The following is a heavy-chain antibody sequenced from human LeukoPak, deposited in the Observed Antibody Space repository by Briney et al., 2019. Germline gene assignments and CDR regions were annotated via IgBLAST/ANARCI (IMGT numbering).Heavy chain of an antibody. J-gene: IGHJ4*02. CDR1: GYRFTDYY. D-gene: IGHD1-26*01. Sequence: ASVNVSCKTSGYRFTDYYIHWVRQAPGQGLEWMGWIKPESGATNYAQKFQGRVTLTRDTSISTAYMELSRLRSDDTAVYYCARDMDSGPDFFDYWGLGTLVTVSS. CDR3: ARDMDSGPDFFDY. CDR2: IKPESGAT. V-gene: IGHV1-2*02.